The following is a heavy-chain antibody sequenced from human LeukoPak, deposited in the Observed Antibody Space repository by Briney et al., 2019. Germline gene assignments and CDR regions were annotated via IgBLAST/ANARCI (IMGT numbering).Heavy chain of an antibody. V-gene: IGHV1-24*01. CDR2: FDPEDGET. CDR3: ATTRMVDASFDY. J-gene: IGHJ4*02. Sequence: ASVKVSCKVSGYTLTELSMHWVRQAPGKGLEWMGGFDPEDGETIYAQKFQGRVTMTEDTSTDTAYMELSSLRSEDTAVYYCATTRMVDASFDYWGQGTLVTVSS. CDR1: GYTLTELS. D-gene: IGHD2-8*01.